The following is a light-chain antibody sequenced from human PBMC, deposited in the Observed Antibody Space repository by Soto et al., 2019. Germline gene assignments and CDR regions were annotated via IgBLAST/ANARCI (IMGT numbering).Light chain of an antibody. Sequence: IVMTQSPATLSVSPGESATLSCRASLSVSSNLAWYQQQPGQAPRLLIYDASTRATGIPARFSGSGSGTKFTLFISSLQSDDFALYYCQQYNNCPRTFGQGTKVEIK. J-gene: IGKJ1*01. CDR1: LSVSSN. V-gene: IGKV3-15*01. CDR2: DAS. CDR3: QQYNNCPRT.